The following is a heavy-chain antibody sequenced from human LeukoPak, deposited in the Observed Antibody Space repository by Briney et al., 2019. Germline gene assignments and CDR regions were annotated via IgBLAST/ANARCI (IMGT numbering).Heavy chain of an antibody. CDR2: INPNSVAT. CDR1: GYTFTDYY. J-gene: IGHJ4*02. CDR3: ARDSGERGSGSYLIAY. Sequence: ASVKVSCKASGYTFTDYYIHWVRQAPGQGLEWMGWINPNSVATNYAQKFQGRVTMTRDTSISTAYMELSRLRSDDTAVYYCARDSGERGSGSYLIAYWGQGTLVTVSS. D-gene: IGHD3-10*01. V-gene: IGHV1-2*02.